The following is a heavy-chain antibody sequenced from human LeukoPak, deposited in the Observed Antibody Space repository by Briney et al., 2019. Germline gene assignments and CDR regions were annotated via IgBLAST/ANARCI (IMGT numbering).Heavy chain of an antibody. CDR2: ISYDGSNK. D-gene: IGHD6-13*01. V-gene: IGHV3-30-3*01. Sequence: QPGGSLRLSCVASGFIFSSCAMYWVRQAPGKGLEWVAVISYDGSNKYYADSVKGRFTISRDNSKNTLYLQMNSLRAEDTAVYYCARGVAAEIWGQGTLVTVSS. J-gene: IGHJ4*02. CDR3: ARGVAAEI. CDR1: GFIFSSCA.